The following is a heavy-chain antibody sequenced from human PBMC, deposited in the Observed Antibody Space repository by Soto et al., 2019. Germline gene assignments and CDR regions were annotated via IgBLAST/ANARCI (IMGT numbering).Heavy chain of an antibody. Sequence: QVQLQQWGAGLLKPSETLSLTCAVYGGPFSGYYWSWIRQPPGKGLEWIGEINHSGSTNYNPSLKSRVTISVDTSKNQFSLKVSSMTAADTAVYYCARVDTASDYWGQGTLVTVSS. CDR1: GGPFSGYY. D-gene: IGHD5-18*01. CDR2: INHSGST. CDR3: ARVDTASDY. V-gene: IGHV4-34*02. J-gene: IGHJ4*02.